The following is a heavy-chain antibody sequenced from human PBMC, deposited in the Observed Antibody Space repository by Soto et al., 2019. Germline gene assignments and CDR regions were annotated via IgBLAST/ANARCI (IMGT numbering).Heavy chain of an antibody. CDR2: INPSGGST. V-gene: IGHV1-46*01. Sequence: ASVKVSCKASRYTFTSYYMHWVRQAPEQGLEWMGIINPSGGSTSYAQKFQGRVTMTRDTSTSTVYMELSSLRSEDTAVYYCARDSGEEARTSEFDTWCQGDVVTISS. CDR3: ARDSGEEARTSEFDT. J-gene: IGHJ5*02. CDR1: RYTFTSYY. D-gene: IGHD6-6*01.